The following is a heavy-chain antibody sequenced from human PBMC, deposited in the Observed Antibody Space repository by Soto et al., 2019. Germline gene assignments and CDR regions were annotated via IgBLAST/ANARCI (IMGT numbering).Heavy chain of an antibody. J-gene: IGHJ4*02. CDR2: ISAYNGNT. V-gene: IGHV1-18*01. D-gene: IGHD3-22*01. Sequence: QVQLVQSGAEVKKPGASVKVSCKASGYTFTSYGISWVRQAPGQGLEWMGWISAYNGNTNYAQKLQGRVTMTTDTSTSTAYMELRSLRSDDTAVYYCARGLDYYDSSGYTGPRHSDYWGQGTLVTVSS. CDR1: GYTFTSYG. CDR3: ARGLDYYDSSGYTGPRHSDY.